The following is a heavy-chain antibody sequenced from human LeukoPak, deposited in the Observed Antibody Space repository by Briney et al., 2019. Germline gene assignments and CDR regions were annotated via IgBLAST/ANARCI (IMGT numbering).Heavy chain of an antibody. CDR3: ARDYADYVGCFFFDY. Sequence: PGGSLRLSCAASGFTFNNYAMNWVRQAPGKGLEWVSSISGGGETTYYADSAKGRFTISRDNSQNTLYLQMNSLRAEDTAVYYCARDYADYVGCFFFDYWGQGTLVTVSS. D-gene: IGHD4-17*01. J-gene: IGHJ4*02. V-gene: IGHV3-23*01. CDR1: GFTFNNYA. CDR2: ISGGGETT.